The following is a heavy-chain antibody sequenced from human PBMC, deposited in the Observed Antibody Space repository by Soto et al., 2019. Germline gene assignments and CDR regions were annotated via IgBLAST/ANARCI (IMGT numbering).Heavy chain of an antibody. V-gene: IGHV3-73*01. CDR3: TRRGDSSDWYDN. CDR2: IRSKANSYAT. D-gene: IGHD6-19*01. J-gene: IGHJ5*02. CDR1: GFTFSGSA. Sequence: GGSLRLSCAASGFTFSGSAMHWVRQASGKGLEWVGRIRSKANSYATGYAASVKGRFTISRDDSQNTAYLQMNSLETEDTAVYYCTRRGDSSDWYDNWGQGTLVTVSS.